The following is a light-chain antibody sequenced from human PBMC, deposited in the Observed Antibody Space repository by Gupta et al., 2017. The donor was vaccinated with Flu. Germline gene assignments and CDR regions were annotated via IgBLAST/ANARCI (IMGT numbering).Light chain of an antibody. CDR3: TSYTFSSTWV. Sequence: QSALTQPVSVSGSPGQSITISCTGTSSDIGGYNYVSWYQQHPGKAPKLMIYDVSNRPSGVSTRFSGSKSGNTASLTISGLQPEDEADYYCTSYTFSSTWVFGGGTKLTVL. CDR2: DVS. J-gene: IGLJ3*02. CDR1: SSDIGGYNY. V-gene: IGLV2-14*01.